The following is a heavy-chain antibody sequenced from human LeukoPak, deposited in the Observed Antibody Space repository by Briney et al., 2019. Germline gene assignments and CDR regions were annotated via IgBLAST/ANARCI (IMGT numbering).Heavy chain of an antibody. V-gene: IGHV3-7*01. CDR3: ARGPNWNYVGYFDY. CDR2: INQDGGKK. D-gene: IGHD1-7*01. Sequence: GGSLRLSCAASGFNFSSYWMSWVRQAPGKGLEWVANINQDGGKKYYVDSVRGRFAISRDNAENSVYLQMNSLRDEDTAVYYCARGPNWNYVGYFDYWGQGTLVTVSS. J-gene: IGHJ4*02. CDR1: GFNFSSYW.